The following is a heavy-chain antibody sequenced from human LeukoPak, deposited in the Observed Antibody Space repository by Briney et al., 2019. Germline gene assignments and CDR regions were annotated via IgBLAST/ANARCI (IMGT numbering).Heavy chain of an antibody. J-gene: IGHJ3*02. CDR1: GFTFSSYW. CDR2: INSDGSST. D-gene: IGHD1-26*01. V-gene: IGHV3-74*01. Sequence: GGSLRLSCAASGFTFSSYWMHWVRQAPGKGLVWVSRINSDGSSTSYADSVKGRFTIFRDNAKNTLYLQMNSLRAEDTAVYYCARDRREIVGATLDDAFDIWGQGTMVTVSS. CDR3: ARDRREIVGATLDDAFDI.